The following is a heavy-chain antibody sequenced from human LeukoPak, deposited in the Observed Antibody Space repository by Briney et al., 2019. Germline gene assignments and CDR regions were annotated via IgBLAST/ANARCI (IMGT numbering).Heavy chain of an antibody. CDR2: ISSSSRYI. CDR1: AFTFCSIS. D-gene: IGHD3-22*01. Sequence: GSVTCSCAGSAFTFCSISWMWVRPAPGKGLEWVSSISSSSRYIYYADSVKGRFTISRDNAKNSLYLKMNSLGAEDTAVYYCARVGAYYYDSSGYPSAFDIWGQGTMVTVSS. CDR3: ARVGAYYYDSSGYPSAFDI. V-gene: IGHV3-21*01. J-gene: IGHJ3*02.